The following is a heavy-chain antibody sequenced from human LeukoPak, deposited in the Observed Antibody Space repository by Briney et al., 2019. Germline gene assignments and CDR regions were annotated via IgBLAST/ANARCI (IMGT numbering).Heavy chain of an antibody. CDR1: GGTFSSYV. CDR3: ARESIAARSSPFFDY. Sequence: SVKVSRKASGGTFSSYVISWVRQAPGQGLEWMGRIIPILGIANYAQRFQGRVTITADKSTSTAYMELSSLRSEDTAVYYCARESIAARSSPFFDYWGQGTLVTVSS. J-gene: IGHJ4*02. CDR2: IIPILGIA. D-gene: IGHD6-6*01. V-gene: IGHV1-69*04.